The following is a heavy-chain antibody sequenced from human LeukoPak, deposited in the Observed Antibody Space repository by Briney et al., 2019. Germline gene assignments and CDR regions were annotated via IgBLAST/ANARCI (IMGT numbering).Heavy chain of an antibody. CDR3: ARDGATRTKKYYFDY. D-gene: IGHD4-17*01. Sequence: PGGSLRLSCAASGFTFSSYWMHWVRQAPGKGLVWVSRINRDGSSTSYADSVKGRFTISRDNAKNTLYLQMNSVRAEDTDVYYCARDGATRTKKYYFDYWGQGPLVTVSS. CDR2: INRDGSST. J-gene: IGHJ4*02. CDR1: GFTFSSYW. V-gene: IGHV3-74*01.